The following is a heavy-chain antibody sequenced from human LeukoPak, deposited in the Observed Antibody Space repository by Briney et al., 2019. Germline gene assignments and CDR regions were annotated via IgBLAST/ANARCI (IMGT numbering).Heavy chain of an antibody. V-gene: IGHV3-15*01. J-gene: IGHJ5*02. Sequence: GGSLRLSCAASGFTFSNAWMSWVRHAPGKGLECVGRIKSKTDGGTTDYAAPVKGRFTISRDDSKNTLYLQMNSLRAEDTAVYYCARGGDYGSENVFRFDPWGQGTLVTVSS. CDR3: ARGGDYGSENVFRFDP. CDR2: IKSKTDGGTT. CDR1: GFTFSNAW. D-gene: IGHD4-17*01.